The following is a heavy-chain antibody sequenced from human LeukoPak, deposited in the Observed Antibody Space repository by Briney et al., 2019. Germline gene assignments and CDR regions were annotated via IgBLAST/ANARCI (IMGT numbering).Heavy chain of an antibody. CDR3: ARGRCSGGSCSNYYYYYMDV. Sequence: NPSETLSLTCTVSGGSISSYYWSWIRQPAGKGLEWLGYIYYSGSTNYNPSLKSRVTISVDTSKNQFSLKLSSVTAADTAVYYCARGRCSGGSCSNYYYYYMDVWGKGTTVTVSS. D-gene: IGHD2-15*01. CDR1: GGSISSYY. V-gene: IGHV4-59*01. J-gene: IGHJ6*03. CDR2: IYYSGST.